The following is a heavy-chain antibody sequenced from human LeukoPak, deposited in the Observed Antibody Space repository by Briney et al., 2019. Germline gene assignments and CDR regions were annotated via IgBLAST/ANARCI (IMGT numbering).Heavy chain of an antibody. CDR1: GGTFSSYA. D-gene: IGHD5-12*01. CDR2: FIPIFGTA. Sequence: SVKVSCKASGGTFSSYAISWVRQAPGQGLEWMGGFIPIFGTANYAQTFQGRVTITADESTSTAYMELSSLRSEDTAVYYCARDVDIVATKDYYYYGMDVWGQGTTVTVSS. J-gene: IGHJ6*02. V-gene: IGHV1-69*13. CDR3: ARDVDIVATKDYYYYGMDV.